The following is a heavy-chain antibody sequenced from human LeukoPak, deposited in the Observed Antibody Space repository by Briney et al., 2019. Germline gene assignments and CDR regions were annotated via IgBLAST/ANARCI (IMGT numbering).Heavy chain of an antibody. Sequence: PGGSLRLSCAASGFTFSSYGMHWVRQAPGKGLEWVAVISYDGSNKYYADSVKGRFTISRDNSKNTLYLLMNSLRAEDTAVYYCAKERDFWSGRYSRNPLDYWGQGTLVTVSS. J-gene: IGHJ4*02. CDR3: AKERDFWSGRYSRNPLDY. V-gene: IGHV3-30*18. D-gene: IGHD3-3*01. CDR2: ISYDGSNK. CDR1: GFTFSSYG.